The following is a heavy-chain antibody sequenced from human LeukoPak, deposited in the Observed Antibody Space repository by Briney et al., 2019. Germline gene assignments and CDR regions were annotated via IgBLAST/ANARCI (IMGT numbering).Heavy chain of an antibody. CDR1: GASINNYY. CDR2: IYSGGST. Sequence: PSDTLSLTCTVSGASINNYYWTWIRQPAGKGLEWIGRIYSGGSTNYSPSLKSRVTMSLDTSKNQCSLRLNSVTAADTAVYYCARNAGDYWGQGTLVTVSS. D-gene: IGHD6-13*01. V-gene: IGHV4-4*07. J-gene: IGHJ4*02. CDR3: ARNAGDY.